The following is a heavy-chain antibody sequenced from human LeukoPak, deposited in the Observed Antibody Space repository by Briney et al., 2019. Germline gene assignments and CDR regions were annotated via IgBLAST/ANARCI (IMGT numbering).Heavy chain of an antibody. V-gene: IGHV4-39*07. CDR2: IYYSGST. J-gene: IGHJ4*02. D-gene: IGHD2-21*02. Sequence: KPSETLSLTCTVSGGSISSSSYYWGWIRQPPGKGLEWIGSIYYSGSTYYNPSLKSRVTISVDTSKNQFSLKLSSVTAADTAVYYCARDDGRGVVTPYWGQGTLVTVSS. CDR1: GGSISSSSYY. CDR3: ARDDGRGVVTPY.